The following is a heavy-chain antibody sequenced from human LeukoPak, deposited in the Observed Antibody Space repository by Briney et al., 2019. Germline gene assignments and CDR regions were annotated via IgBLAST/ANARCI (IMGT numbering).Heavy chain of an antibody. Sequence: SETLSLTCTVSGGSISSYYWSWIRQPPGKGLEWIGYIYYSGSTNYNPSLKSRVTISVDTSKNQFSLKLSSVTAADSAVYYCARDGCGGDCYAHNWFDPWGQGTLVTASS. V-gene: IGHV4-59*01. J-gene: IGHJ5*02. D-gene: IGHD2-21*02. CDR1: GGSISSYY. CDR2: IYYSGST. CDR3: ARDGCGGDCYAHNWFDP.